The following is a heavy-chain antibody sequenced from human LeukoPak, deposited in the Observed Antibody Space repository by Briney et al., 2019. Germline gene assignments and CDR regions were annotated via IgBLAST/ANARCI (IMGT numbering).Heavy chain of an antibody. CDR2: IWYDGSNE. CDR1: GFTFRTYG. D-gene: IGHD1-7*01. CDR3: ARDANYYFDY. V-gene: IGHV3-33*01. J-gene: IGHJ4*02. Sequence: GGSLRLSCTASGFTFRTYGMVWVRQAPGKGLEWVAVIWYDGSNENYADSVKGRFTISRDNSKNTLYLQMNNLRAEGTAVYYCARDANYYFDYWGQGTLVTVSS.